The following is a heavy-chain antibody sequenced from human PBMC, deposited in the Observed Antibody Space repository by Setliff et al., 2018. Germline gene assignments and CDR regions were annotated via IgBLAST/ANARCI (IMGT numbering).Heavy chain of an antibody. CDR1: GYSFSNFW. D-gene: IGHD5-12*01. J-gene: IGHJ5*02. CDR3: ARHVDSSGYDGVYNWFDP. CDR2: IEPTDSYT. Sequence: PGESLKISCKASGYSFSNFWINWVRQLPGKGLEWMGRIEPTDSYTNYSPSFQGHVTISIDKSITTAYLHWSSLKASDTAMYYCARHVDSSGYDGVYNWFDPWGQGTLVTVSS. V-gene: IGHV5-10-1*01.